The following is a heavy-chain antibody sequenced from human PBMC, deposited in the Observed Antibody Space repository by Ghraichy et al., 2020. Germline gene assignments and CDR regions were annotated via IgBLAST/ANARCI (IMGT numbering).Heavy chain of an antibody. CDR3: ARKIMITFGGVIAGGWFDP. Sequence: ASVKVSCKASGYTFTSYGISWVRQAPGQGLEWMGWISAYNGNTNYAQKLQGRVTMTTDTSTSTAYMELRSLRSDDTAVYYCARKIMITFGGVIAGGWFDPWGQGTLVTVSS. D-gene: IGHD3-16*02. CDR2: ISAYNGNT. CDR1: GYTFTSYG. J-gene: IGHJ5*02. V-gene: IGHV1-18*04.